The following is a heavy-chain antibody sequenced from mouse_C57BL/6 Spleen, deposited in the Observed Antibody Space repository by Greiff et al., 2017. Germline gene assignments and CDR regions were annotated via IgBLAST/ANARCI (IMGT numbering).Heavy chain of an antibody. V-gene: IGHV1-59*01. J-gene: IGHJ4*01. CDR3: ARRLYYGSSYEAMDY. D-gene: IGHD1-1*01. Sequence: VQLQQPGAELVRPGTSVKLSCKASGYTFTSYWMHWVKQRPGQGLEWIGVIDPSDSYTNYNQKFKGKATLTVDTSSSTAYMQLSSLTSEDSAVYYCARRLYYGSSYEAMDYWGQGTSVTVSS. CDR1: GYTFTSYW. CDR2: IDPSDSYT.